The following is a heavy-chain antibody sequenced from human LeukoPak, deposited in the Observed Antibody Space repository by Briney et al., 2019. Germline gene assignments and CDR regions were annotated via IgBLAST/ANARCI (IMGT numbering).Heavy chain of an antibody. Sequence: SETLSLTCTVSGASISSYYWSWIRQPLGKRLEWIGYIHDSGSTNYNPSLKSRVTISVDTSKKQFSLKLSSVTAADTAVYYCARGFGSSWYYFDYWGQGTLVTASS. CDR1: GASISSYY. J-gene: IGHJ4*02. CDR3: ARGFGSSWYYFDY. V-gene: IGHV4-59*08. D-gene: IGHD6-13*01. CDR2: IHDSGST.